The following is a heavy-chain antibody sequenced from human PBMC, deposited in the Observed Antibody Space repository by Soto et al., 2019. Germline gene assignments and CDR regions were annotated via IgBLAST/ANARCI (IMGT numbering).Heavy chain of an antibody. V-gene: IGHV6-1*01. CDR2: TYFRSKWYN. J-gene: IGHJ5*02. Sequence: QTLSLTCAISGDSVSSNTASWNWIRQSPSRGLEWLGRTYFRSKWYNDYAVSVKSRIIINPDTSNNQFSLQLNSVTPEDTAVYFCARGDKPGPNTGYACGPWGQGIMVTVSS. D-gene: IGHD5-12*01. CDR1: GDSVSSNTAS. CDR3: ARGDKPGPNTGYACGP.